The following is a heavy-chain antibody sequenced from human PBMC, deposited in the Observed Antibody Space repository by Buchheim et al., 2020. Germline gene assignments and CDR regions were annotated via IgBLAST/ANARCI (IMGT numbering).Heavy chain of an antibody. CDR1: GFTFSDYW. V-gene: IGHV3-7*01. D-gene: IGHD1-26*01. Sequence: EVQLVQSGGGLVQPGGSLRLSCAASGFTFSDYWMSWVRQAPGKGLEWVASINQDGSEKKYVGSVKGRFTISRDNAENSLYLQMNSLRAEDTAVYYCVRHQMGVGATWGYWGQGAL. CDR2: INQDGSEK. J-gene: IGHJ4*02. CDR3: VRHQMGVGATWGY.